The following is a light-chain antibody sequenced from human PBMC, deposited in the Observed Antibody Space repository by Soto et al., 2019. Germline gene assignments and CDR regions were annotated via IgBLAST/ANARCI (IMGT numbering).Light chain of an antibody. CDR1: SSNIGSNY. CDR2: RND. J-gene: IGLJ2*01. V-gene: IGLV1-47*01. Sequence: QSVLTQPPSASGTPGQRVTISCSGSSSNIGSNYIYWYQRVPGTAPTLLIYRNDQRPSGVPDRFSGSKSGTSASLAISGLESEDEADYFCSGWDDSLDGPVFGGGTKLTVL. CDR3: SGWDDSLDGPV.